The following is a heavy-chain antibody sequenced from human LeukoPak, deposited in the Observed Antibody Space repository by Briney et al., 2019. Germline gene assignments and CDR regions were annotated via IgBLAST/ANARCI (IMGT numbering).Heavy chain of an antibody. V-gene: IGHV3-48*04. J-gene: IGHJ4*02. CDR2: ISSSSSTI. CDR3: ARGGYDLGGFDY. D-gene: IGHD5-12*01. Sequence: GGSLRLSCAASGFSFGGYSVNWVRQAPGKGLEWDSYISSSSSTIYYADSVKGRFTIFRDNAKRSLYLQMNSLRAEDTAVYYCARGGYDLGGFDYWGQGTLVTVSS. CDR1: GFSFGGYS.